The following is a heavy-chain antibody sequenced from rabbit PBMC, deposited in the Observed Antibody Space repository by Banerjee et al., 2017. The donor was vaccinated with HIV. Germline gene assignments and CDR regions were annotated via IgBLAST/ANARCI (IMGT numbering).Heavy chain of an antibody. D-gene: IGHD6-1*01. V-gene: IGHV1S7*01. CDR2: IDTGKGST. CDR3: ARTKNSGAYGLDL. J-gene: IGHJ3*01. CDR1: GFDFSGYY. Sequence: QLKETGGGLVQPGGSLTLSCKASGFDFSGYYMSWVRQAPGKGLEWIGIIDTGKGSTDYASWVNGRFTISSDNAQPTVDLQMNSLTAADTATYFCARTKNSGAYGLDLWGPGTLVTVS.